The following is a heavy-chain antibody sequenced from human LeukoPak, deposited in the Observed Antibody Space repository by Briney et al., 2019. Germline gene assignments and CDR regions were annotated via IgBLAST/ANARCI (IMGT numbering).Heavy chain of an antibody. J-gene: IGHJ4*02. D-gene: IGHD1-1*01. CDR1: GFTFSQFE. V-gene: IGHV3-48*03. CDR3: AREGDVYNWNDGYYFDH. CDR2: SSPSGITT. Sequence: GGPLRLSCVASGFTFSQFEMTWVRQAPGKGLEWISYSSPSGITTYYANSVRGRFTISRDNAKNALYLQMDGLTVDDTALYYCAREGDVYNWNDGYYFDHWGQGILVTVSA.